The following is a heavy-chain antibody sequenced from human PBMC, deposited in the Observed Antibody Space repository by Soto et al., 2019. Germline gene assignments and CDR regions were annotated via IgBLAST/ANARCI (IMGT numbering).Heavy chain of an antibody. CDR2: ILYDGSNE. Sequence: GGSLRLSCAASGFTFSNYGMHWVRQAPGKGLEWVALILYDGSNEYYADSVKGRFTISRDNPKNTLYLQMNNLRAEDTAVYYCAKSRDGYSFYYYYGMDVWGQGTTVTVSS. CDR1: GFTFSNYG. D-gene: IGHD4-4*01. CDR3: AKSRDGYSFYYYYGMDV. V-gene: IGHV3-30*18. J-gene: IGHJ6*02.